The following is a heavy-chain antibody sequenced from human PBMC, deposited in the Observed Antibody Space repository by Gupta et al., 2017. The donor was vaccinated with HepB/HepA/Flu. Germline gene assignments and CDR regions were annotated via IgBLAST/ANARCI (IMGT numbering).Heavy chain of an antibody. Sequence: QVQLQESGPGLVRPSQTLSLTCTVSGDSINTAGYYWSWIRQHPGKGLEWIEYIYSSGTTYYNPSLKSRVTISVDTSKNQFFLKLTSVTAADTAVYYCARYYYDSTGNSFFDFWGRGTLVIVSS. V-gene: IGHV4-31*03. D-gene: IGHD3-22*01. J-gene: IGHJ4*02. CDR3: ARYYYDSTGNSFFDF. CDR1: GDSINTAGYY. CDR2: IYSSGTT.